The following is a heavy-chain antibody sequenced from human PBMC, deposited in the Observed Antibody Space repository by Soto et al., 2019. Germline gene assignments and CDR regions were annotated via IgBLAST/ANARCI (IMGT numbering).Heavy chain of an antibody. V-gene: IGHV3-74*01. J-gene: IGHJ5*02. D-gene: IGHD3-22*01. Sequence: PGGSLRLSCAASGFTFSSYWMHWVRQAPGKGLVWVSRIDSDGSSTSYADSVKGRFTISRDNAKNTLYLQMNSLRAEDTAVYYCAGGLFGYYDSSGPTNHNWFDPWGQGTLVTVSS. CDR3: AGGLFGYYDSSGPTNHNWFDP. CDR2: IDSDGSST. CDR1: GFTFSSYW.